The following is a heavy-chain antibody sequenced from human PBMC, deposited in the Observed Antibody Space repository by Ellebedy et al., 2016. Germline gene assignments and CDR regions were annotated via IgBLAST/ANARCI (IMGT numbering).Heavy chain of an antibody. D-gene: IGHD6-19*01. Sequence: GESLKISCAASGFTFSDYYMSWIRQAPGKGLEWVSYISSSSSYTNYADSVKGRFTISRDNAKNSLYLQMNSLRAEDTAVYYCARDVAQWPKEYFDYWGQGTLVTVSS. CDR1: GFTFSDYY. CDR2: ISSSSSYT. V-gene: IGHV3-11*06. CDR3: ARDVAQWPKEYFDY. J-gene: IGHJ4*02.